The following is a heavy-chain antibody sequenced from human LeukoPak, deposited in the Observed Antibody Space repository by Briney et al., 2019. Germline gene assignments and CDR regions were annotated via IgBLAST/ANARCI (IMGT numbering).Heavy chain of an antibody. J-gene: IGHJ6*02. Sequence: GGSLGLSCAASGFTFRSYSMNWVRQAPGKGLEWVSSISSSSSYIYYADSVKGRFTISRDNAKNPLYLQMNSLRAEDTAVYYCARDGGDYYGMDVWGQGTTVTVSS. CDR3: ARDGGDYYGMDV. CDR2: ISSSSSYI. V-gene: IGHV3-21*01. D-gene: IGHD3-3*01. CDR1: GFTFRSYS.